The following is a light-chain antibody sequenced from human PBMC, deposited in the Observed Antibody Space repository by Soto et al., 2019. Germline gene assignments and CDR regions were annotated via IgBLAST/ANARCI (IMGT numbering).Light chain of an antibody. V-gene: IGKV4-1*01. CDR2: WAS. CDR1: QSVLYSTNNKNY. Sequence: DIVMTQSPDSLAVSLGERATINCKSSQSVLYSTNNKNYLAWYQQKPGQPPKLLIYWASTRESGVPDRFSGSGSGTDFTLTNSTLQTEDVAVYYCQQYYTTPPAFGQGTKVDI. J-gene: IGKJ1*01. CDR3: QQYYTTPPA.